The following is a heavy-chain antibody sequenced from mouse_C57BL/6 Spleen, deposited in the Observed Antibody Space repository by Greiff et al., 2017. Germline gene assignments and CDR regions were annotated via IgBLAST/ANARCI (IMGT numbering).Heavy chain of an antibody. CDR3: ARDRVNYYGSSAFAY. Sequence: EVQRVESGGGLVKPGGSLKLSCAASGFTFSSYAMSWVRQTPEKRLEWVATISDGGSYTYYPDNVKGRFTISRDTAKNNLYLQMSHLKSEDTAMYYCARDRVNYYGSSAFAYWGQGTLVTVSA. V-gene: IGHV5-4*01. CDR1: GFTFSSYA. D-gene: IGHD1-1*01. CDR2: ISDGGSYT. J-gene: IGHJ3*01.